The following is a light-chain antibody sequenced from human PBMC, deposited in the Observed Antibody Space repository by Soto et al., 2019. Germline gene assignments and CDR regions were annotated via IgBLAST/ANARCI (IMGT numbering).Light chain of an antibody. V-gene: IGLV1-47*02. CDR3: ATCDDSLSGVV. J-gene: IGLJ2*01. CDR1: SSNIGNNY. Sequence: QSVLTQPPSASGTPGQRVTISCFGSSSNIGNNYVYWYQHLPGTAPKLIIYGNNMRPSGVPDRLSGSKSGTSASLAISGLRSEDEADYYCATCDDSLSGVVFGGGTKLTVL. CDR2: GNN.